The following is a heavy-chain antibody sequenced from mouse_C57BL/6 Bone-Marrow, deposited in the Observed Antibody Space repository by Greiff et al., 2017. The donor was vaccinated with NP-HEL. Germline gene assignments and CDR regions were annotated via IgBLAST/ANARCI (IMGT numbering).Heavy chain of an antibody. Sequence: VQLQQSGAELVKPGASVKISCKASGYAFSSYWMNWVKQRPGKGLEWIGQIYPGDGDTNYNGKFKGKATLTADKSSSTAYMQLSSLTSEDSAVYFCARWIYYDYDGPHYYAMDYWGQGTSVTVSS. CDR3: ARWIYYDYDGPHYYAMDY. J-gene: IGHJ4*01. CDR1: GYAFSSYW. V-gene: IGHV1-80*01. CDR2: IYPGDGDT. D-gene: IGHD2-4*01.